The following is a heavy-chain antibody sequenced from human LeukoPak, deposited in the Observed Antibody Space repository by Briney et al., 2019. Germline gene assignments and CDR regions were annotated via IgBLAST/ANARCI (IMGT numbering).Heavy chain of an antibody. CDR2: IGGSGVSA. CDR1: GFTFSSYA. V-gene: IGHV3-23*01. D-gene: IGHD4-17*01. J-gene: IGHJ5*02. Sequence: GGSVRLSCAASGFTFSSYAMTWVRQAPGKGLEWVSSIGGSGVSANHADSVKGRFTISRDNSRNMVYLQMNSLRAEDTAIYYCAKYLRKPDYGDSSWGQGTLVTVSS. CDR3: AKYLRKPDYGDSS.